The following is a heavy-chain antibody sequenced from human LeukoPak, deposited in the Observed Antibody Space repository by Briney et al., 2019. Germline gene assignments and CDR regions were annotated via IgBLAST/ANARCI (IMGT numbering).Heavy chain of an antibody. J-gene: IGHJ1*01. V-gene: IGHV1-69*05. CDR2: IIPIFGTA. D-gene: IGHD6-6*01. CDR3: ARDSSSSHYEYFQH. CDR1: GGTFSSYA. Sequence: ASVKVSCKASGGTFSSYAISWVRQAPGQGLEWMGGIIPIFGTANYAQKFQGRVTITTDEPTSTAYMELSSLRSEDTAVYYCARDSSSSHYEYFQHWGQGTLVTVSS.